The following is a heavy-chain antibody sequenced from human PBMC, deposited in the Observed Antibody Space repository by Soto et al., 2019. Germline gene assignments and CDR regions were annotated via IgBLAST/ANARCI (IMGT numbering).Heavy chain of an antibody. CDR2: IFHTGNT. J-gene: IGHJ4*02. CDR1: GDSFSSYY. D-gene: IGHD3-10*01. CDR3: AALDGALDY. V-gene: IGHV4-59*01. Sequence: SETLSLTCTVSGDSFSSYYWTWIRQPPGKRLEWVAYIFHTGNTNYNPSLKSRVTISVDTSKNQFSLKLRSVTPADTAVYYCAALDGALDYWGQGTLVTVSS.